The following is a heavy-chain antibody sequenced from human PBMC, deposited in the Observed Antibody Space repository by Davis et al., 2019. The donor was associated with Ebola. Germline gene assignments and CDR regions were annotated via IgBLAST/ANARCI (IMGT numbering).Heavy chain of an antibody. V-gene: IGHV3-21*04. Sequence: GESLKLSCAASGFTFSTYSMNWVRQAPGKGLEWVASISGSGDYIYHADSVKGRFTISRDNAKNSLFLQMDSLRAEDTALYYCARDRDRLTSYYYYGMDVWGQGTTVTVSS. J-gene: IGHJ6*02. CDR3: ARDRDRLTSYYYYGMDV. CDR1: GFTFSTYS. CDR2: ISGSGDYI. D-gene: IGHD2-21*02.